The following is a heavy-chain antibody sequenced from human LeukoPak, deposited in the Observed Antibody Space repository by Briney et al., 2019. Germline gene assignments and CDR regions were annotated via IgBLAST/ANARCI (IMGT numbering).Heavy chain of an antibody. CDR3: ARDLGSGWYRAFDI. CDR2: ISSSGSTI. Sequence: PGWSLRLSCAASGFTFSSYEMNWVRQAPGKGLEWVSYISSSGSTIYYADSVKGRFTISRDNAKNSLYLQMNSLRAEDTAVYYCARDLGSGWYRAFDIWGQGTMVTVSS. CDR1: GFTFSSYE. V-gene: IGHV3-48*03. J-gene: IGHJ3*02. D-gene: IGHD6-19*01.